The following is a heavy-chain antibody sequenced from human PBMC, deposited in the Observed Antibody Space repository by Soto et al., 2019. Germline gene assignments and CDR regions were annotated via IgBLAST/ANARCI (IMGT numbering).Heavy chain of an antibody. D-gene: IGHD5-12*01. V-gene: IGHV3-30*18. CDR1: GFTFNFFG. J-gene: IGHJ3*02. Sequence: QEQLVESGGGVVQAGRSLRLSCAASGFTFNFFGMHWVRQAPGKGLEWVAVISYDGSEKYYADSVKGRFTMSRDNSKNMVYLVMSSPRPEDTSVYYCAKERRYSFDAFDIWGHGTMVTVSS. CDR2: ISYDGSEK. CDR3: AKERRYSFDAFDI.